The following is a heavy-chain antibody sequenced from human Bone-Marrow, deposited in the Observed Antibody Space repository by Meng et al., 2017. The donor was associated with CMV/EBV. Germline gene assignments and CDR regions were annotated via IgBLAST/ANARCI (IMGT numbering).Heavy chain of an antibody. CDR1: GFTFSSDD. CDR2: ISYDGDNK. D-gene: IGHD2-8*01. Sequence: LSGAASGFTFSSDDMHWVRQAPGKGREWVAVISYDGDNKKYVDSVKGRVTISRDNSKNTLYLQMNSLRPEDTAIYYCASGTTGTIGFWGQGTLVTVSS. CDR3: ASGTTGTIGF. J-gene: IGHJ4*02. V-gene: IGHV3-30*04.